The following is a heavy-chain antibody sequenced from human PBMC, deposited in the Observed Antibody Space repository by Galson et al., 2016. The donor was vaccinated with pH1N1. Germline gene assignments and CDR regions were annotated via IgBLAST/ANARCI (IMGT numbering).Heavy chain of an antibody. D-gene: IGHD6-13*01. J-gene: IGHJ3*02. CDR1: GFTFSNHG. Sequence: SLRLSCAASGFTFSNHGMHWVRQAPGMGLEWVAVISAAGGTTYYADSVKGRFSISRDNSKNTLHLQMNSLRAEDTAVFYCAREGAGNSKSAFDIWGQGTLVTVSS. CDR3: AREGAGNSKSAFDI. CDR2: ISAAGGTT. V-gene: IGHV3-30*03.